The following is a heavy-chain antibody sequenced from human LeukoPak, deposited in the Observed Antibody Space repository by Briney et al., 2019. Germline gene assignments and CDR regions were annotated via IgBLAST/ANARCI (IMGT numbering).Heavy chain of an antibody. CDR3: AMLSTVVTFDY. CDR2: IKEDGSVN. Sequence: PGGSLRLSCAASGFTFSTYWMSWVRQAPGKGLEWVANIKEDGSVNAYVDSVKGRFTISRDNAKNSLDLQMHSLRVEDAAVYYCAMLSTVVTFDYWGQGTLVTVSS. D-gene: IGHD4-23*01. V-gene: IGHV3-7*01. CDR1: GFTFSTYW. J-gene: IGHJ4*02.